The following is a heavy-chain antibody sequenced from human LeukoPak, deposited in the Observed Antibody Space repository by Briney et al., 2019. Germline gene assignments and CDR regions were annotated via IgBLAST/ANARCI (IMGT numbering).Heavy chain of an antibody. Sequence: GGSLRLSCAASGFTFSNAWMNWVRQAPGKGLEWVGRIKSKTDGGTTDYAAPVKGRFTISRDDSKNTLYLQMNSLRTEDTAVYYCTTDLSQWLVQNYWGQGTLVTVSS. J-gene: IGHJ4*02. CDR1: GFTFSNAW. V-gene: IGHV3-15*07. CDR3: TTDLSQWLVQNY. D-gene: IGHD6-19*01. CDR2: IKSKTDGGTT.